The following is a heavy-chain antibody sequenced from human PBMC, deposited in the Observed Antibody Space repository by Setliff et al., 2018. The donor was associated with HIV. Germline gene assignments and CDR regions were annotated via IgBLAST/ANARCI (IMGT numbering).Heavy chain of an antibody. J-gene: IGHJ6*03. V-gene: IGHV4-4*08. D-gene: IGHD3-3*01. Sequence: SETLSLTCSVSGISINGYYWSWIRQSPRTRLEWIGYVSSIGNTNYNPSLKSRVTISVDTSKNQFSLQLNSVTAADTAVYYCARSPPTTFWSGYTYYHYMDVWGKGTTVTVSS. CDR2: VSSIGNT. CDR1: GISINGYY. CDR3: ARSPPTTFWSGYTYYHYMDV.